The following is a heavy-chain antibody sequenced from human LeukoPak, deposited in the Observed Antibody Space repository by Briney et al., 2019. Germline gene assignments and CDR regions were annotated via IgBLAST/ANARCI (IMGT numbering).Heavy chain of an antibody. Sequence: SETLSLTCIVSGGSVSRDSYYWTWIRQPPGKGLEWIGYIYYSGSTNYNPSLKSRVTISVDTSKNQFSLKLSSVTAADTAMYYCARYWGPYDNSGAYFDYWGQGTLVTVSS. CDR3: ARYWGPYDNSGAYFDY. CDR2: IYYSGST. V-gene: IGHV4-61*01. CDR1: GGSVSRDSYY. D-gene: IGHD3-22*01. J-gene: IGHJ4*02.